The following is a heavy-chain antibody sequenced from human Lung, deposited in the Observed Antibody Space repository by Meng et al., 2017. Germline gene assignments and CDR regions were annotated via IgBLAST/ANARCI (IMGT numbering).Heavy chain of an antibody. CDR2: INHSGST. Sequence: GRLQQWGPGLLKPSETLSLTFVVSGGSFSDYYWSWIRQPPGKGLEWIGEINHSGSTNYNPSLESRATISVDTSQNNLSLKLSSVTAADSAVYYCARGPTTMAHDFDYWGQGTLVTVSS. J-gene: IGHJ4*02. CDR3: ARGPTTMAHDFDY. V-gene: IGHV4-34*01. CDR1: GGSFSDYY. D-gene: IGHD4-11*01.